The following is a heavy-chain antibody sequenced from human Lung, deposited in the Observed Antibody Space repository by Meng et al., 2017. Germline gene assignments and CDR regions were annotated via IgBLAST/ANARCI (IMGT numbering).Heavy chain of an antibody. CDR3: AKALGWGSSPDY. CDR1: GYTFIAYY. V-gene: IGHV1-2*06. CDR2: INPNSGGT. D-gene: IGHD2-21*01. Sequence: QGQLVQSGADVKKPGAAVKVTCKASGYTFIAYYIHWVRQAPGQGLEWMGRINPNSGGTNFAQKFQGRVIMTRDTSISTAYMELSSLGFDDTAVYYCAKALGWGSSPDYWGQGILVTVSS. J-gene: IGHJ4*02.